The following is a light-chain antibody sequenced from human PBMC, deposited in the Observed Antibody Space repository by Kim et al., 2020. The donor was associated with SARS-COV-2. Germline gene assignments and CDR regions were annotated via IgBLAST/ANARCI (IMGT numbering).Light chain of an antibody. CDR2: EDN. CDR3: QSYDSSNPVV. V-gene: IGLV6-57*04. Sequence: LSQPHSVSESPGKTVTISCTRSSGSIASNYVQWYQLRPGSDPTTVIYEDNQRPSGVPDRFSGSIDSSSNSASLTISGLKTEDEADYYCQSYDSSNPVVFGGGTQLTVL. CDR1: SGSIASNY. J-gene: IGLJ2*01.